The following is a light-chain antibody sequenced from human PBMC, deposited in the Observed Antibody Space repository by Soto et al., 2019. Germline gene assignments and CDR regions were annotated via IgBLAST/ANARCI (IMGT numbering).Light chain of an antibody. V-gene: IGKV1-9*01. Sequence: DIPLTQSPSFLSASVGDGVTISCRASQGINNYLAWYQQKPGKPPKLLIHTASTLQSGVPSRFSGSGAGAEFTLTISSLQPEDFATYYCQQRHTYPVTFGQGTRLEIK. CDR1: QGINNY. CDR2: TAS. J-gene: IGKJ5*01. CDR3: QQRHTYPVT.